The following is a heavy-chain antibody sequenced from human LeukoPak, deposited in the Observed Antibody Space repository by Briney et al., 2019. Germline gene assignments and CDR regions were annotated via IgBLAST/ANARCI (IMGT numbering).Heavy chain of an antibody. J-gene: IGHJ4*02. V-gene: IGHV4-39*01. CDR3: ARIVGALDYFDY. D-gene: IGHD1-26*01. CDR2: IYYRGTT. Sequence: SPSLSPTRTVAAGSISSSSSYWGWLRQPPGNGLEWFGRIYYRGTTYSNPSLKTPVTISVETSKYQFYLTLSSLTAPEKAVYYCARIVGALDYFDYWGQGTLVTVSS. CDR1: AGSISSSSSY.